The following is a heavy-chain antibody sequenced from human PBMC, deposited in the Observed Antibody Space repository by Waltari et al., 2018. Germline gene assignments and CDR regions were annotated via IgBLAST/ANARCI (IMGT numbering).Heavy chain of an antibody. CDR2: IIPIFGTA. CDR3: AWQDCGGDCPLFY. J-gene: IGHJ4*02. Sequence: QVQLVQSGAEVKKPGSSVKVSFKAYGVTFSRYAISWLRQAPGQGLEWMGGIIPIFGTANYAQKFQGRVTITTDESTSTAYMELSSLRSEDTAVYYCAWQDCGGDCPLFYWGQGTLVTVSS. V-gene: IGHV1-69*05. CDR1: GVTFSRYA. D-gene: IGHD2-21*01.